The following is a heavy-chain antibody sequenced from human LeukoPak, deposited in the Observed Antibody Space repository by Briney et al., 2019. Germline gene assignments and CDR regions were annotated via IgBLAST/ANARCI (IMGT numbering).Heavy chain of an antibody. Sequence: PGGSLRLSCAASGFTFSDYYMSWLRQAPGKGLEWVSYISSSGSTIYYADSVKGRFTISRDNAKNSLYLQMNSLRAEDTAVYYCARVAYYYDSSGYYYFDYWGQGTLVTVSS. D-gene: IGHD3-22*01. CDR1: GFTFSDYY. J-gene: IGHJ4*02. V-gene: IGHV3-11*04. CDR2: ISSSGSTI. CDR3: ARVAYYYDSSGYYYFDY.